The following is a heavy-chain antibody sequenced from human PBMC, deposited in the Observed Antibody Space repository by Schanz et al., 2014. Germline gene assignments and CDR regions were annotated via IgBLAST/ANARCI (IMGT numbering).Heavy chain of an antibody. V-gene: IGHV4-30-2*01. CDR2: IYYSGST. CDR1: GASISRGFYS. Sequence: QLQLQESGPGLVKPSETLSLTCTVSGASISRGFYSWNWIRQPPGRGLEWIGCIYYSGSTYYNPSPKTRVPIPIDRSKDQFSLGLTSVTAADTAVYYCAREDRYYHGLDVWGQGTTVTVS. CDR3: AREDRYYHGLDV. J-gene: IGHJ6*02.